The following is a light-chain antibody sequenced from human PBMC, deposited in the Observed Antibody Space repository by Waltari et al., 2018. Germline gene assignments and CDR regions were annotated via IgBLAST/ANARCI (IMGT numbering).Light chain of an antibody. Sequence: QSALSQPASLSGSPGQSITISCPGSSSDGGGDNHVSWYQHHPGKAPKLMIYEVTYRPSGVPNRFSGSKSGNTASLTISGLQAEDEADYYCSSYTSAGTVFGTGTKVTVL. CDR3: SSYTSAGTV. CDR1: SSDGGGDNH. V-gene: IGLV2-14*01. CDR2: EVT. J-gene: IGLJ1*01.